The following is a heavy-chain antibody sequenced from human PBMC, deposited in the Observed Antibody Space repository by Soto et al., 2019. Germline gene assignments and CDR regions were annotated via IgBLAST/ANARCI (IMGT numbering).Heavy chain of an antibody. CDR2: IIPILGST. D-gene: IGHD2-8*01. J-gene: IGHJ5*02. Sequence: QVQLLQSGAELREPGSSVRVSCTPSGGTFVSSAFAWVRQAPGGKIEWMGGIIPILGSTKYAEKFLGRLTIRADDSWRTAYLELSSLTFDATAVYFCAKKNPHGDSNKAWLDPWGQGTLVTVST. CDR1: GGTFVSSA. V-gene: IGHV1-69*01. CDR3: AKKNPHGDSNKAWLDP.